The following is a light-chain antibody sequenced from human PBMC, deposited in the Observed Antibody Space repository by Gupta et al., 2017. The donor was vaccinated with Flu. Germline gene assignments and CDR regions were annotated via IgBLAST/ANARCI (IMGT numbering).Light chain of an antibody. CDR3: QQYKDWPLWT. V-gene: IGKV3-15*01. Sequence: VMTQSPDTLSVSPGQRVTLSCRASQSIGTNLAWLQQRPGQAPKPLIYGASNRATGVPARFGGNGSGKEFTLTISSRQSEDFAVYYCQQYKDWPLWTFGQGTRVDI. CDR1: QSIGTN. CDR2: GAS. J-gene: IGKJ1*01.